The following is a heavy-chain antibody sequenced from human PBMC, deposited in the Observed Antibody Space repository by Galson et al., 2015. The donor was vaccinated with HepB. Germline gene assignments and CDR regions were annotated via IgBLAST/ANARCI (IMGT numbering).Heavy chain of an antibody. CDR1: GFTFSSYS. CDR2: ISSSSSYI. CDR3: AIPYGGNPEEAFDI. V-gene: IGHV3-21*01. J-gene: IGHJ3*02. D-gene: IGHD4-23*01. Sequence: SLRLSCAASGFTFSSYSMNWVRQAPGKGLEWVSSISSSSSYIYYADSVKGRFTISRDNAKNSLYLQMNSLRAEDTAVYYCAIPYGGNPEEAFDIWGQGTMVTVSS.